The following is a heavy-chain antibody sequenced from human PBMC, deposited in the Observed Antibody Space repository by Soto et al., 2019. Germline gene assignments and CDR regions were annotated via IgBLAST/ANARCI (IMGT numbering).Heavy chain of an antibody. CDR1: GYSFTSYW. J-gene: IGHJ4*02. V-gene: IGHV5-10-1*01. CDR3: ARVLRSGWYFTHFDY. CDR2: IDPSDSYT. D-gene: IGHD6-19*01. Sequence: GESLKISCKGSGYSFTSYWISWVRQMPGKGLEWMGRIDPSDSYTNYSPSFQGHVTISADKSISTAYLQWSSLKASDTAMYYCARVLRSGWYFTHFDYWGQGTLVTV.